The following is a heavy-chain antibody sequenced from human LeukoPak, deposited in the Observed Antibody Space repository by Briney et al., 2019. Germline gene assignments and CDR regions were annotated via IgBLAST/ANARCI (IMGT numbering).Heavy chain of an antibody. Sequence: ASVKVSCTASGYTFTSYGISWVRPAPGQGLEWMGWISAYNGNTNYAQKLQGRVTMTTDTSTSTAYMELRSLRSDDTAVYYCARDTDDYYYYYGMDVWGQGTTVTVSS. J-gene: IGHJ6*02. CDR3: ARDTDDYYYYYGMDV. CDR1: GYTFTSYG. V-gene: IGHV1-18*01. CDR2: ISAYNGNT. D-gene: IGHD4-17*01.